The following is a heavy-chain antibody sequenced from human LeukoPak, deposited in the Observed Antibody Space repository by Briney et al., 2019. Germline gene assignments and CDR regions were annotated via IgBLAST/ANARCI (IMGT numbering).Heavy chain of an antibody. Sequence: SETLSLTCTVSGGSFSGYYWSWIRQPPGKGLEWIGEINHSGSTNYNPSLKSRVTISVDTSKNQFSLKLSSVTAADTAVYYCARLSGGYWGQGTLVTVSS. J-gene: IGHJ4*02. CDR1: GGSFSGYY. D-gene: IGHD1-1*01. CDR2: INHSGST. CDR3: ARLSGGY. V-gene: IGHV4-34*01.